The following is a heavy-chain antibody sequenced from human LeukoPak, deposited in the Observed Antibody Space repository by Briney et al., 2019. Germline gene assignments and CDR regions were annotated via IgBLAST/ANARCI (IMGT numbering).Heavy chain of an antibody. Sequence: KSSETLSLTCTVSGGSISSYYWSWIRQPPGKGLEWIGYIYYSGSTNYNPSLKSRVTISVDTSKNQFSLKLSSVTAADTAVYYCAGSVYVGAPAGWFDPWGQGTLVTVSS. CDR2: IYYSGST. J-gene: IGHJ5*02. CDR3: AGSVYVGAPAGWFDP. D-gene: IGHD1-26*01. V-gene: IGHV4-59*01. CDR1: GGSISSYY.